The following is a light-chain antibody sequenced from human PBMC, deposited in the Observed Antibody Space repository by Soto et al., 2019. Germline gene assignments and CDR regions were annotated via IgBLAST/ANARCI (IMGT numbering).Light chain of an antibody. CDR1: QSLSSN. Sequence: EIVLTQSPATLSLSPGERATLSCRASQSLSSNFLAWYQQKPGQAPRLLIYGASSRATGIPVRFSGSGSGTEFTLTISSLQSEDFAVYYCQQYNNWPLTFGQGTRLEI. CDR3: QQYNNWPLT. J-gene: IGKJ5*01. V-gene: IGKV3-15*01. CDR2: GAS.